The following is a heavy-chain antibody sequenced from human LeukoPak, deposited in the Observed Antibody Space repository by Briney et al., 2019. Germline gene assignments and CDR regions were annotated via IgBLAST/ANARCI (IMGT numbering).Heavy chain of an antibody. D-gene: IGHD4-23*01. CDR2: IASDGSST. CDR1: GFTFSSYW. Sequence: GGSLRLSCAASGFTFSSYWMNWVRRAPGKGLVWVSRIASDGSSTTYADSVKGRFSISRDNAKNTLYLQMNSLRVEGTAVYYCARGRPHGNDYWGQGTLVTVSS. V-gene: IGHV3-74*01. CDR3: ARGRPHGNDY. J-gene: IGHJ4*02.